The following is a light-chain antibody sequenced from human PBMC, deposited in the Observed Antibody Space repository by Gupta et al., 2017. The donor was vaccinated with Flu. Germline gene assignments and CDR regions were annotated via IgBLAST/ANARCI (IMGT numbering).Light chain of an antibody. CDR3: QQGYIFPRT. CDR2: AAS. CDR1: EIISTY. Sequence: IQMTQSLNSLSASVGDRVTITCRASEIISTYLNWYQQKPGKAPNLLINAASSWQSGVPSRFTGGGSGTKFSLTISRLQPEDFAIYYCQQGYIFPRTFGGGTKVQI. J-gene: IGKJ4*01. V-gene: IGKV1-39*01.